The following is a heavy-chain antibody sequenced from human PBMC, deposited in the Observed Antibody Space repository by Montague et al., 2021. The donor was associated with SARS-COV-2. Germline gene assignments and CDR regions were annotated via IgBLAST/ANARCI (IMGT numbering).Heavy chain of an antibody. CDR2: IYYSGST. CDR1: GGSISSSSYY. V-gene: IGHV4-39*01. Sequence: SETLSLTCTVSGGSISSSSYYWCWIRQPPGKGLEWIGSIYYSGSTYYNPSLKSRVTISVDTSKNQFSLKLSSVTAADTAVYYCASHERQWLRLYPYYFDYWGQGTLVTVSS. D-gene: IGHD5-12*01. CDR3: ASHERQWLRLYPYYFDY. J-gene: IGHJ4*02.